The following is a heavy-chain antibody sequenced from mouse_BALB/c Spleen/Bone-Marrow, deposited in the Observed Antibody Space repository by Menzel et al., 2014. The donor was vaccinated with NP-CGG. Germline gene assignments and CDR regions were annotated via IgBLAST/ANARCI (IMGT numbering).Heavy chain of an antibody. V-gene: IGHV14-3*02. CDR2: IDPANGNT. Sequence: VQLQQSGAELVKLGAPVKLSCTASGFNIKDTYMHWVKQRPEQGLEWIGRIDPANGNTKYDPKFQGKATITADTSSNTAYLQLSSLTSEDTAVYYCARWEYYAMDYWGQGTSVTVSS. J-gene: IGHJ4*01. CDR3: ARWEYYAMDY. CDR1: GFNIKDTY. D-gene: IGHD4-1*01.